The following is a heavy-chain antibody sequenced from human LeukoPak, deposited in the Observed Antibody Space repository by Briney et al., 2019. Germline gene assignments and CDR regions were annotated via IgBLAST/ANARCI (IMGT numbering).Heavy chain of an antibody. Sequence: GGSLRLSCAASGFDFSAYEMNWVRQAPGKGLEWVAYFAGSDTTKYYADSVRGRFTISRDNAKNSLYLQMNSLRAEDTALYYCTTLGYDLDSWGQGTLVTVSS. J-gene: IGHJ4*02. CDR3: TTLGYDLDS. V-gene: IGHV3-48*03. CDR1: GFDFSAYE. D-gene: IGHD2-2*01. CDR2: FAGSDTTK.